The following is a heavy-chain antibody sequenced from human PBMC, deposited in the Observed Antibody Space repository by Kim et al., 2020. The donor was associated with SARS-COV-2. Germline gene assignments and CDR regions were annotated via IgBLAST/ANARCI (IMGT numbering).Heavy chain of an antibody. CDR1: GGSISSSSY. CDR2: IYYTGST. J-gene: IGHJ6*02. D-gene: IGHD1-26*01. Sequence: SETLSLTCIVSGGSISSSSYWGWIRQPPGKGLEWIGSIYYTGSTYYNPSLKSRVTTSVDTSNNQFSLRLTSVTAADTALYYCARHIVGAAPAFYYGIDVWGQGTTVTVS. V-gene: IGHV4-39*07. CDR3: ARHIVGAAPAFYYGIDV.